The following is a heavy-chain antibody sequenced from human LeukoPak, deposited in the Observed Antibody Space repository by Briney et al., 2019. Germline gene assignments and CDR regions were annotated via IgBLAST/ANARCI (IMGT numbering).Heavy chain of an antibody. J-gene: IGHJ2*01. CDR3: ARVAQNQERIAVAGTSEWRANWYFDL. CDR1: GGSISSSSYY. CDR2: IHYSGST. V-gene: IGHV4-39*07. Sequence: SETLSLTCTVSGGSISSSSYYWGWVRQPPGKGLEWIGSIHYSGSTNYNPSLKSRVTISVDTSKNQFSLKLRSVTAADTAVYYCARVAQNQERIAVAGTSEWRANWYFDLWGRGTLVTVSS. D-gene: IGHD6-19*01.